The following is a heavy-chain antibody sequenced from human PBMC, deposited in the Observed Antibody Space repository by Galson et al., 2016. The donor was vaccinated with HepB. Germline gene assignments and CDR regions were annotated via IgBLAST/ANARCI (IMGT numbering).Heavy chain of an antibody. CDR3: ATGGGRRSKYYGMDV. Sequence: SLRLSCAASGFTFSSYWMSWVRQAPGKGLVWVSRIDSGGITTAYAASVKGRFTISRDNAKNTLYLQMNSLSAEDTAVYYCATGGGRRSKYYGMDVWGHGTMVTVSS. V-gene: IGHV3-74*01. J-gene: IGHJ6*02. CDR1: GFTFSSYW. CDR2: IDSGGITT. D-gene: IGHD1-26*01.